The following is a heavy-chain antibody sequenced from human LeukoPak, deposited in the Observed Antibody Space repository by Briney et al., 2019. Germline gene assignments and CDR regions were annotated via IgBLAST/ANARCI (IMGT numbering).Heavy chain of an antibody. Sequence: ASVKVSCKASGYTFTDYYIHWVRQAPGQGLEWMGWINPKSGDTNYAQKFRGRVAMTRDTSISTAYMELSRVRSDDTAVFYCAKRSSSSWTEYFQHWGQGTLVTVSS. J-gene: IGHJ1*01. CDR3: AKRSSSSWTEYFQH. CDR2: INPKSGDT. V-gene: IGHV1-2*02. D-gene: IGHD6-13*01. CDR1: GYTFTDYY.